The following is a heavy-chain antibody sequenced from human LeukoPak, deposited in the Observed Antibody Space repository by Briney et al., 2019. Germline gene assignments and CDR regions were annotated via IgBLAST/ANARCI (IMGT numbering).Heavy chain of an antibody. Sequence: GGSLRLSCAVSGFTFSSYSMNWVRQAPGKGLEWVSYISGSSSTIYYADSVKGRFTISRDNAKNSLYLQMNSLRAEDTAVYYCARSGFSMTTLNHWGQGTLVTVSS. J-gene: IGHJ5*02. CDR3: ARSGFSMTTLNH. CDR1: GFTFSSYS. V-gene: IGHV3-48*01. CDR2: ISGSSSTI. D-gene: IGHD4-4*01.